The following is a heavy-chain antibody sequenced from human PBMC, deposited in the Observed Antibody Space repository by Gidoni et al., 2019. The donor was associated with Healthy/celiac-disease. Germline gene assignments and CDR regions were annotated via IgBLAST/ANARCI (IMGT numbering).Heavy chain of an antibody. V-gene: IGHV4-39*01. D-gene: IGHD3-22*01. CDR3: ARIRFDSSGYYSLYYFDY. Sequence: NPSIKSRVTISVDTSKNQFSLKLSSVTAADTAVYYCARIRFDSSGYYSLYYFDYWGQGTLVTVSS. J-gene: IGHJ4*02.